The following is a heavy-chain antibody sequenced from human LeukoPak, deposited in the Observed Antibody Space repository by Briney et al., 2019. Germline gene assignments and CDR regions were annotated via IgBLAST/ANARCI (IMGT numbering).Heavy chain of an antibody. D-gene: IGHD2-15*01. CDR2: IYYRGST. J-gene: IGHJ6*04. CDR1: GGSISSYY. CDR3: ARDRGVVVVAARSYYYYYGMDV. V-gene: IGHV4-59*01. Sequence: SETLSLTCTVSGGSISSYYWSWVRQPPGKGVEGIGYIYYRGSTNYNPSLKSRVTISVDTSKNQFSLKLSSVTAADTAVYYCARDRGVVVVAARSYYYYYGMDVWGKGTTVTVSS.